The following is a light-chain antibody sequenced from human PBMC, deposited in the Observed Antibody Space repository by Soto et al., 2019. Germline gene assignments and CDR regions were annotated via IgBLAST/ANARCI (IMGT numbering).Light chain of an antibody. J-gene: IGKJ4*01. CDR1: QSVSSY. CDR3: QQRSNWPLT. Sequence: EIVLTQSPATLSWSAGERATLSCGASQSVSSYLAWYQQKTGQAPRLLIYDASNRATGIPARFSGSLYGTDFNLTISSLETEDFAVYYCQQRSNWPLTFGGGTKVDIK. V-gene: IGKV3-11*01. CDR2: DAS.